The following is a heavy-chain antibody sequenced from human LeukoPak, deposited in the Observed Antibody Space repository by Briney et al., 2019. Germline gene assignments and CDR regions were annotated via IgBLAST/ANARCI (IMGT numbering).Heavy chain of an antibody. V-gene: IGHV4-59*01. J-gene: IGHJ4*02. CDR1: GGSFSGYY. Sequence: SETLSLTCAVYGGSFSGYYWSWIRQPPGKGLEWIGYIYYSGSTNYNPSLKSRVTISVDTSKNQFSLKLSSVTAADTAVYYCARASRYYDFWSGYFFDYWGQGTLVTVSS. CDR3: ARASRYYDFWSGYFFDY. CDR2: IYYSGST. D-gene: IGHD3-3*01.